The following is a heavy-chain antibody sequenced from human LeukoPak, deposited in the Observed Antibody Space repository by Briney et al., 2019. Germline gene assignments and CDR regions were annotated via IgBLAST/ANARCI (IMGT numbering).Heavy chain of an antibody. CDR1: GGSISGYY. CDR2: IYYSGSS. Sequence: SETLSLTCTVSGGSISGYYWGWIRQPPGKGLEWIGYIYYSGSSNYNPSLKSRVTMSVDTSKNHFSLKLSSVTAADTAVYYCARQQWLVRGDAFDIWGQGTMVTVSS. J-gene: IGHJ3*02. CDR3: ARQQWLVRGDAFDI. V-gene: IGHV4-59*01. D-gene: IGHD6-19*01.